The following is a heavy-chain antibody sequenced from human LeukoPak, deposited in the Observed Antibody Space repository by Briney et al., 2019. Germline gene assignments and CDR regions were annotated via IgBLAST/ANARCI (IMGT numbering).Heavy chain of an antibody. CDR2: IRYDGSNK. Sequence: PGGSLRLSCAASGFTFSSYEMNWVRQAPGKGLEWVAFIRYDGSNKYYADSVKGRFTIPRDNSKNTLYLQMNSLRAEDTAVYYCAKDRPPLYYYDSSGFDYWGQGTLVTVSS. CDR1: GFTFSSYE. J-gene: IGHJ4*02. D-gene: IGHD3-22*01. CDR3: AKDRPPLYYYDSSGFDY. V-gene: IGHV3-30*02.